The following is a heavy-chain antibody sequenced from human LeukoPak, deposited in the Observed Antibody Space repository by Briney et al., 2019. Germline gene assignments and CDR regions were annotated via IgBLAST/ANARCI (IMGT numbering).Heavy chain of an antibody. CDR1: GFTFRKYN. V-gene: IGHV3-30*02. CDR2: IQSDGSNK. J-gene: IGHJ5*02. D-gene: IGHD3-10*01. Sequence: PGGSLRLSCAASGFTFRKYNIHWVRQAPGKGLEWVAFIQSDGSNKYYADSVKGRFTISRDNSKNTVYLQMNSLRPEDTAVFYCAKDSGSYGLDPCGQGTPVTVSS. CDR3: AKDSGSYGLDP.